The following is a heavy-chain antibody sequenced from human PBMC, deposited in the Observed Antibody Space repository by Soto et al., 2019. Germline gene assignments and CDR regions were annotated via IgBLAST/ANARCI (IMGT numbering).Heavy chain of an antibody. CDR1: GFIFSTYA. CDR3: ARGGGTYWIDY. J-gene: IGHJ4*02. Sequence: EVQLVESGGALVQPGGSLRLSCAASGFIFSTYAMIWVRQVPGKGLEWISFISSSSSPIFYADSLKGRFTISRDNAKNSLYLQMNSLRDDDTAVYYCARGGGTYWIDYWGQGTLVTVSS. D-gene: IGHD1-1*01. V-gene: IGHV3-48*02. CDR2: ISSSSSPI.